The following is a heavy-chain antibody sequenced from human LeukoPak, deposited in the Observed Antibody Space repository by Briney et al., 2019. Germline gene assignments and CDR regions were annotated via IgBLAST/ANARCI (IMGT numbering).Heavy chain of an antibody. CDR1: GFTFSGYS. J-gene: IGHJ4*02. CDR2: FGTRSTSV. D-gene: IGHD3-22*01. CDR3: AREVSEGFDF. Sequence: PGGSLRLSCTASGFTFSGYSMNWIRQAPGKGLEWVSSFGTRSTSVYHAGSVKGRFAISRDNAKNSLYLQMNSLRAEDTALYYCAREVSEGFDFWGQGTLVTVSS. V-gene: IGHV3-21*01.